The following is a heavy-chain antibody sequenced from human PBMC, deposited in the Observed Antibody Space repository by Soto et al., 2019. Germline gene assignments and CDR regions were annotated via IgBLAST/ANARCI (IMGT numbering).Heavy chain of an antibody. CDR1: GGSIGSSSYY. CDR2: IFSRGST. J-gene: IGHJ4*02. Sequence: PSETLSLTCTVSGGSIGSSSYYWGWIRQPPGKGLEWIGTIFSRGSTYYNPSLKSRVIISEDTSKTQYSLNLSSVTAVDAAVYYCARCTGTMIPYWGQGTLVTVSS. D-gene: IGHD1-7*01. CDR3: ARCTGTMIPY. V-gene: IGHV4-39*01.